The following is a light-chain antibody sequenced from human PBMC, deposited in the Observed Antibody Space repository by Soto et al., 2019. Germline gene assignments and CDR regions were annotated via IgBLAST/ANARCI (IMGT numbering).Light chain of an antibody. CDR1: SSDVGGYNF. J-gene: IGLJ1*01. CDR3: CSYTASSTDV. Sequence: QSALTQPASVSGSPGQSATISCTGTSSDVGGYNFVSRYQQHPGKAPKLLIYDVSNRPSGVSNRFTGSKSGNTASRTISGLEDEDESDYYCCSYTASSTDVFGTGTKLTVL. V-gene: IGLV2-14*01. CDR2: DVS.